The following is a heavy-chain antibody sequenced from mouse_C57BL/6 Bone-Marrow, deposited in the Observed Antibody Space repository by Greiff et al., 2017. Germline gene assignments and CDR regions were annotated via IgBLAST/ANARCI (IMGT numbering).Heavy chain of an antibody. D-gene: IGHD1-1*01. CDR3: TRPTVVAPDWYFDV. CDR2: IYPGNSDT. CDR1: GYTFTSYW. J-gene: IGHJ1*03. Sequence: VQLQQSGTVLARPGASVKMSCKTSGYTFTSYWMHWVKQRPGQGLEWIGAIYPGNSDTSYNQKFKGKAKLTAVTSASTAYMELSSLTNEDSAVYYCTRPTVVAPDWYFDVWGTGTTVTVSS. V-gene: IGHV1-5*01.